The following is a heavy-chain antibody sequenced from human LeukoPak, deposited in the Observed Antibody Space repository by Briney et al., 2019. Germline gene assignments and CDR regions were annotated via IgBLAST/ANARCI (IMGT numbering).Heavy chain of an antibody. Sequence: TGGSLRLSCAASGFTFDDYAMHWVRQAPGKGLEWVSGISWNSGSIGYADSVKGRFTISRDNAKNSLYLRMNSLRAEDTALYYCAKGTTMIHTTIDYWGQGTLVTVSS. D-gene: IGHD3-22*01. V-gene: IGHV3-9*01. CDR2: ISWNSGSI. J-gene: IGHJ4*02. CDR1: GFTFDDYA. CDR3: AKGTTMIHTTIDY.